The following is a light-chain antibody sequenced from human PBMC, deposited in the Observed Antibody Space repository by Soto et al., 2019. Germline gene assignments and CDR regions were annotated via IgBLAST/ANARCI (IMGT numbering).Light chain of an antibody. CDR3: SSYRSNSRLV. Sequence: QSALTQPASLSGSPGQSITISCTGTSSDVGGYNYVSWYQHHPVKAPKLIIYEVSNRPSGVSNRFSGSKSGDTASLTISGLQAEDEADYYCSSYRSNSRLVFGGGTQLTVL. J-gene: IGLJ2*01. V-gene: IGLV2-14*01. CDR1: SSDVGGYNY. CDR2: EVS.